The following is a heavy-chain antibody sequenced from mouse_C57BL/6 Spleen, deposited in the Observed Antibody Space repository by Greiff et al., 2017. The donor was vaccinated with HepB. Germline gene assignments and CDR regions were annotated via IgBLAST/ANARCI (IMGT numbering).Heavy chain of an antibody. D-gene: IGHD2-3*01. CDR1: GYTFTSYG. CDR2: IYPRSGNT. CDR3: ARIYGYYGEIYAMDY. J-gene: IGHJ4*01. V-gene: IGHV1-81*01. Sequence: VKLVESGAELARPGASVKLSCKASGYTFTSYGISWVKQRTGQGLEWIGEIYPRSGNTYYNEKLKGKATLTADKSSSTAYMELRSLTSEDSAVYFCARIYGYYGEIYAMDYWGQGTSVTVSS.